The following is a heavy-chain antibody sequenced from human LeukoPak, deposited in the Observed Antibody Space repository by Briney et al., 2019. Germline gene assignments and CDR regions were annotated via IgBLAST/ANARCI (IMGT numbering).Heavy chain of an antibody. J-gene: IGHJ6*03. CDR1: GGSFSGYY. D-gene: IGHD3-16*01. V-gene: IGHV4-34*01. Sequence: SETLSLTCAVYGGSFSGYYWSWIRQPPGKGLEWIGEINHSGSTNYNPSLKSRVTISVDTSKNQFSLRLSSVTAADTAVYYCARHVWGSISYMDVWGKGTTVTVSS. CDR3: ARHVWGSISYMDV. CDR2: INHSGST.